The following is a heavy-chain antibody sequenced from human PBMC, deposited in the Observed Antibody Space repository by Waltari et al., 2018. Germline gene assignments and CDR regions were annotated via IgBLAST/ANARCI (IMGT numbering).Heavy chain of an antibody. J-gene: IGHJ5*02. CDR2: RYPGDSEP. CDR3: ARRYSSSWGLCDP. D-gene: IGHD6-13*01. CDR1: GYSFTSYW. V-gene: IGHV5-51*03. Sequence: VQLVQSGAEVKKPGESLKISCKGSGYSFTSYWIGWVRQMPGKGLEWMGIRYPGDSEPRYSPSFQGQGTISADKSVSTAYLQWSSLKASDTAMYYCARRYSSSWGLCDPWGQGTLVTVSS.